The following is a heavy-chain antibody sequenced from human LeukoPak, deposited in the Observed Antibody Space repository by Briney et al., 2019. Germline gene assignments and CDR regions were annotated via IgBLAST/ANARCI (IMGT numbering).Heavy chain of an antibody. D-gene: IGHD6-19*01. CDR3: AKAIAVAAVFDY. CDR1: GFALSSYA. Sequence: GGSLRLSCAASGFALSSYAMSWVRQAPGKGLEWVSATSSSDAGTYHAESVRGRFTISRDNSKNTLYLQMNSLRADDAAVYYCAKAIAVAAVFDYWGQGTLVTVSS. J-gene: IGHJ4*02. CDR2: TSSSDAGT. V-gene: IGHV3-23*01.